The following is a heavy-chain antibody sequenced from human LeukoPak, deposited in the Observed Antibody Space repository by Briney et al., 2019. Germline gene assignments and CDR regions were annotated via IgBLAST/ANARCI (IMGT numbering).Heavy chain of an antibody. CDR2: IYSGGST. V-gene: IGHV3-66*01. J-gene: IGHJ3*02. CDR3: ARVRDSGRWGAFDI. CDR1: GFTVSSNY. D-gene: IGHD1-26*01. Sequence: QAGGSLRLSCAASGFTVSSNYMSWVRQAPGKGLEWVSVIYSGGSTYYADSVKGRFAISRDNSKNTLYLQMNSLRPEDTAVYYCARVRDSGRWGAFDIWGQGTMVTVSS.